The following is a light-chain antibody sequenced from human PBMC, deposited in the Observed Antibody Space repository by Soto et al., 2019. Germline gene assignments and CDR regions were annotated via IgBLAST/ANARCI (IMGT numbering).Light chain of an antibody. J-gene: IGKJ1*01. CDR2: GAS. CDR3: QQHNNWPPT. V-gene: IGKV3-15*01. Sequence: EIVMTQSPATLSVSPGERVTLSCRPSQSISINLAWYQWKPGQSPRLLFSGASTRATGVPVRFSGSGSGTEFTFSICSLQSEDFAVYYCQQHNNWPPTFGQGTKV. CDR1: QSISIN.